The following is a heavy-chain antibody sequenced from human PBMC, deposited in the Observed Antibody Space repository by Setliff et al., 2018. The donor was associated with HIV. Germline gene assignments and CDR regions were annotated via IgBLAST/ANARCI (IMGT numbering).Heavy chain of an antibody. CDR2: INVGKGDT. CDR1: GYTFTTYS. D-gene: IGHD3-10*01. J-gene: IGHJ4*01. V-gene: IGHV1-3*01. Sequence: ASVKVSCKASGYTFTTYSLHWVRQAPGHSLEWVGWINVGKGDTKYSQELQDRVTITRDTSANTAYMELSSLRSDDTAVYFCVRGALLAAFDFDYWGQGTLVTAPQ. CDR3: VRGALLAAFDFDY.